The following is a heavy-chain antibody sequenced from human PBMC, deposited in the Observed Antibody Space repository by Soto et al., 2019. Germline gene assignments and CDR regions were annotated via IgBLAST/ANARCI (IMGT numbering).Heavy chain of an antibody. CDR1: GGSISSSSYY. V-gene: IGHV4-39*01. D-gene: IGHD3-3*01. CDR2: IYYSGST. CDR3: ARHFNNYDFCFDY. Sequence: PSETLSLTCTVSGGSISSSSYYWGWIRQPPGKGLEWIGSIYYSGSTYYNPSLKSRVTISVDTSKNQFSLKLSSVTAADTAVYYCARHFNNYDFCFDYWAQGTMVTVSS. J-gene: IGHJ4*02.